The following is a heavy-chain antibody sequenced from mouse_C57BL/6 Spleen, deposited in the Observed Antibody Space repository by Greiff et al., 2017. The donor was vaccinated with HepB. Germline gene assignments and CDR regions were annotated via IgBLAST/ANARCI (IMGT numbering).Heavy chain of an antibody. J-gene: IGHJ4*01. Sequence: EVHLVESGGGLVQPGGSMKLSCAASGFTFSDAWMDWVRQSPEKGLEWVAEIRNKANNHATYYAESVKGRFTISRDDSKSSVYLQMNSLRAEDTGIYYCTRGYYYGSSYHYYAMDYWGQGTSVTVSS. CDR2: IRNKANNHAT. CDR1: GFTFSDAW. V-gene: IGHV6-6*01. CDR3: TRGYYYGSSYHYYAMDY. D-gene: IGHD1-1*01.